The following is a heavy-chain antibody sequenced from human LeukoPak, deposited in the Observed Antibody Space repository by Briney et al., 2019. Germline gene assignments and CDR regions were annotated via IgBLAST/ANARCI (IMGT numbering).Heavy chain of an antibody. D-gene: IGHD1-14*01. CDR3: ARRSLWYTDHTRNSAGYYFDY. Sequence: GSLRLSCAASGFTFSSYAMSWVRQPPGKGLEWIGEINHSGSTNYNPPLKSRVTISVDTSKNQFSLKLSSVTAADTAVYYCARRSLWYTDHTRNSAGYYFDYWGQGTLVTVSS. J-gene: IGHJ4*02. V-gene: IGHV4-34*01. CDR2: INHSGST. CDR1: GFTFSSYA.